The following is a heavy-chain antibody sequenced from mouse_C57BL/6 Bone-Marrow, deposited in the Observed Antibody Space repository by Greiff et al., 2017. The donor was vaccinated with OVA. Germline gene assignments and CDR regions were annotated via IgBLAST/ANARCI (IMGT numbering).Heavy chain of an antibody. CDR3: ARRYYGSSWYFDV. J-gene: IGHJ1*03. D-gene: IGHD1-1*01. CDR1: GYPFTSHL. Sequence: QVQLQQPGAELVKPGASVKMSCKASGYPFTSHLITWVKQRPGQGLEWIGESYPGSGSTNYNEKFNSKATLTVDTASSTAYMQLSSLTSEDSAVYYCARRYYGSSWYFDVWGTGTTVTVSS. CDR2: SYPGSGST. V-gene: IGHV1-55*01.